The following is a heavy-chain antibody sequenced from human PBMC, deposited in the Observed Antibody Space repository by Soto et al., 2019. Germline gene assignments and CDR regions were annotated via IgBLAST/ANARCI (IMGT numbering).Heavy chain of an antibody. Sequence: SETLSLTCAVSGGSISSGGYSWSWIRQPPGKGLEWIGYIYHSGSTYYNPSLKSRVTISVDRSKNQFSLKLSSVTAADTAVYYCARAGQGGYCSSASCYTGPYYYYGMDVWGQGTTVTVSS. V-gene: IGHV4-30-2*01. CDR2: IYHSGST. J-gene: IGHJ6*02. D-gene: IGHD2-2*02. CDR3: ARAGQGGYCSSASCYTGPYYYYGMDV. CDR1: GGSISSGGYS.